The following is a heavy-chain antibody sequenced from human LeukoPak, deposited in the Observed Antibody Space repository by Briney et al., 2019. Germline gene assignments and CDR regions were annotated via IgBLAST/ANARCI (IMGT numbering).Heavy chain of an antibody. V-gene: IGHV3-48*01. CDR3: GGGGGEGGTRLAYDYFDS. CDR2: ISSPSTNI. J-gene: IGHJ4*02. CDR1: GFMFTSYS. D-gene: IGHD3-16*01. Sequence: GGSLRLSCAASGFMFTSYSMNWVRQAPGKGLEWVAYISSPSTNIYYVDSVKGRFTISRDNAKNSLYLQMNSLRVGDTAVYYCGGGGGEGGTRLAYDYFDSWGQGTLVTVS.